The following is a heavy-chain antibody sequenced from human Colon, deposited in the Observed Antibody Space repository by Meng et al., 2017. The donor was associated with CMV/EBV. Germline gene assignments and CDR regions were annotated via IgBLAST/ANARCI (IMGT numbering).Heavy chain of an antibody. CDR3: ARIYADDYSNYRGPRARGYYGMDV. CDR2: IIPILGIA. V-gene: IGHV1-69*10. J-gene: IGHJ6*02. CDR1: GGTFSSYA. Sequence: SVQVSCKASGGTFSSYAISWVRQAPGQGLEWMGGIIPILGIANYAQKLQGRVTITADKSTSTAYMELSSLRSEDTAVYYCARIYADDYSNYRGPRARGYYGMDVWGQGTTVTVSS. D-gene: IGHD4-11*01.